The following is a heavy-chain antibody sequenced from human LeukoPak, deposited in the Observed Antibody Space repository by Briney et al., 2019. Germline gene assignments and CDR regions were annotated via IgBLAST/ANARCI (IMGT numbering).Heavy chain of an antibody. CDR3: AKERDYGDSEP. V-gene: IGHV3-7*01. D-gene: IGHD4-17*01. J-gene: IGHJ5*02. CDR1: GFTFSSYW. CDR2: IKQDGSEK. Sequence: GGSLRLSCAASGFTFSSYWMSWVRQAPGKGLEWVANIKQDGSEKYYVDSVKGRFTISRDNAKNSLYLQMNSLRAEDTAVYYCAKERDYGDSEPWGQGTLVTVSS.